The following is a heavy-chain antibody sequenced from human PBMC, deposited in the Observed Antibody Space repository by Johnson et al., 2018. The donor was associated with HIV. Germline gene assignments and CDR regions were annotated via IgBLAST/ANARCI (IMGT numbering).Heavy chain of an antibody. V-gene: IGHV3-30*03. Sequence: QVQLVESGGGVVQPGRSLRLSCAASGFTFSSYNMHWVRQAPGKGLEWVSVISYDGSNKYYADSVKGRFTISRDNSKNTLYLQMNSLRAEDTAVYYCARDGSGLWELEGGDAFDIWGQGTMVTVSS. CDR2: ISYDGSNK. CDR3: ARDGSGLWELEGGDAFDI. J-gene: IGHJ3*02. CDR1: GFTFSSYN. D-gene: IGHD1-26*01.